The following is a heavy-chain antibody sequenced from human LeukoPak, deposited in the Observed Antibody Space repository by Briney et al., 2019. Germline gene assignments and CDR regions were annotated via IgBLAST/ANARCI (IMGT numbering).Heavy chain of an antibody. V-gene: IGHV3-21*01. CDR2: ISSSSSYI. CDR1: GFTFSSYS. CDR3: ARDTGWELLDAYYFDY. Sequence: PGGSLRLSCAASGFTFSSYSMNWVRQAPGKGLEWVSSISSSSSYIYYADSVKGRFTISRDNAKNSLYLQMYSLRAEDTAVYYCARDTGWELLDAYYFDYWGQGTLVTVSS. J-gene: IGHJ4*02. D-gene: IGHD1-26*01.